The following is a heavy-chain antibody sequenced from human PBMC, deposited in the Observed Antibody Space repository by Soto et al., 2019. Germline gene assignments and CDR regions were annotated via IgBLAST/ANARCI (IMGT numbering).Heavy chain of an antibody. D-gene: IGHD3-16*01. V-gene: IGHV3-48*02. J-gene: IGHJ6*02. CDR1: RFTFSVCS. Sequence: LSLAAARFTFSVCSMNWVLQAPVTGVEWVSYISSSSSSRYYADSVKGRFTISRDNAKNSLYLQMNSLRDEDTAVYYCASDLLGARGSTFWGYYYSMDVWGQGTTVTVS. CDR2: ISSSSSSR. CDR3: ASDLLGARGSTFWGYYYSMDV.